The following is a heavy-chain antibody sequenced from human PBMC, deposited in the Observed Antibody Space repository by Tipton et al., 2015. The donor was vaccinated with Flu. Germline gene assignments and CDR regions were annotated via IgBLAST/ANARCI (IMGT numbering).Heavy chain of an antibody. J-gene: IGHJ5*02. V-gene: IGHV4-4*07. CDR3: ARHRYVGRSNYFDP. D-gene: IGHD3-16*01. Sequence: TLSLTCTVSGGSMNNYYWSWIRQPAGKGLEGIGRIYASGSTTDYNPSLKSRVTMSIDTSKNQFFLNLRYVTAAATAVYYCARHRYVGRSNYFDPWGQGTLVTVS. CDR2: IYASGST. CDR1: GGSMNNYY.